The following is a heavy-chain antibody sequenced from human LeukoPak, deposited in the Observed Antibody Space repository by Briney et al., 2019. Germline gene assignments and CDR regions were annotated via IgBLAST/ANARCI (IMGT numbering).Heavy chain of an antibody. CDR2: ISGSGGST. V-gene: IGHV3-23*01. CDR1: GFTFSSYA. CDR3: AKDRPGYSSSWYVARLDY. D-gene: IGHD6-13*01. Sequence: PGGSLRLSCAASGFTFSSYAMSWVRQATGKGLEWVSAISGSGGSTYYADSVKGRFTISRDNSKNTLYLQMNSLRAEDTAVYYCAKDRPGYSSSWYVARLDYWGQGTLVTVSS. J-gene: IGHJ4*02.